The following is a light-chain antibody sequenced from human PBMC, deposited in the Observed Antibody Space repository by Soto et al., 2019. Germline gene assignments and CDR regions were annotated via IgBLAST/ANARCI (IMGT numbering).Light chain of an antibody. CDR3: QQYDNLP. CDR2: DAS. CDR1: QDISNY. J-gene: IGKJ4*01. Sequence: EILMTQSPSSLSASLGDRVTITCQASQDISNYFNWYQQKPGKAPKLLLYDASYLETGVPSRFSGSGSGTDFTFTISSLQPEDIATYYCQQYDNLPFGGGTKVEIK. V-gene: IGKV1-33*01.